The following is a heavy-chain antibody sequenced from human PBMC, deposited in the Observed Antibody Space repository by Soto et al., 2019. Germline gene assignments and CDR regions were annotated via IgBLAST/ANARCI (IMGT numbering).Heavy chain of an antibody. J-gene: IGHJ4*01. CDR2: IIPILGIA. CDR1: GGTFSSYT. Sequence: SVKVSCKASGGTFSSYTISWVRQAPGQGLEWMGRIIPILGIANYAQKFQGRVTITADKSTSTACMELSSLRSEDTAVYSCARAPRGNYGHPSYFDYWG. D-gene: IGHD3-10*01. V-gene: IGHV1-69*02. CDR3: ARAPRGNYGHPSYFDY.